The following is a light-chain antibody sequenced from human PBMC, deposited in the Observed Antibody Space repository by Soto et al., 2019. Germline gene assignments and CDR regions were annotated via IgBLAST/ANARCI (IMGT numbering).Light chain of an antibody. J-gene: IGLJ3*02. CDR1: SSNIGAGYD. CDR2: GIS. Sequence: QSVLTQPPSVSGAPGQRVTISCTGSSSNIGAGYDVHWYQQLPGTAPKLLIYGISNRPSGVPDRFSGSKSGTSASLAITGLQAEDEADYYCQSYDSRLSAWVFGGGTQLTVL. V-gene: IGLV1-40*01. CDR3: QSYDSRLSAWV.